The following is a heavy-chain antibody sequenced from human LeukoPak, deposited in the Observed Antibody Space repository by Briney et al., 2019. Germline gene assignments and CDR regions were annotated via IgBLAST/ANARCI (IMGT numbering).Heavy chain of an antibody. CDR2: ITLDGIST. Sequence: PGGSLRLSCAASGFPFRSYAMHWVRQASGKGLEYVSAITLDGISTYYANSVKGRFTISRDNSKNTLYLQMGSLRAGDMAVYYCARVAVPGTYDYWGQGTLVTVSS. J-gene: IGHJ4*02. CDR1: GFPFRSYA. V-gene: IGHV3-64*01. CDR3: ARVAVPGTYDY. D-gene: IGHD6-19*01.